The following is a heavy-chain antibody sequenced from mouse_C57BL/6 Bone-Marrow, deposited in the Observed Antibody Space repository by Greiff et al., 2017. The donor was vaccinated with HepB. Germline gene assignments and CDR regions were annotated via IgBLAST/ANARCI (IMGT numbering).Heavy chain of an antibody. J-gene: IGHJ3*01. V-gene: IGHV1-75*01. CDR1: GYTFTDYY. CDR3: ARPSYDYDGAWFAY. CDR2: IFPGSGST. Sequence: QVQLQQSGPELVKPGASVKISCKASGYTFTDYYINWVKQRPGHGLEWIGWIFPGSGSTYYNEKFKGKAPLTVDTSSSTAYMLLSSLTSEDSAVYFCARPSYDYDGAWFAYWGQGTLVTVSA. D-gene: IGHD2-4*01.